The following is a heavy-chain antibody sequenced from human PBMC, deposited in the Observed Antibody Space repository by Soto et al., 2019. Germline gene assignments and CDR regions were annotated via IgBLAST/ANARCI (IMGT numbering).Heavy chain of an antibody. Sequence: GGSLRLSCAASGFTFSSYWMHWVRQAPGKGLVWVSRINSDGSNTSYADSVKGRFTISRDNAKNTLYLQMNSLRAEDTAVYYCAKFQAQEPYLLDYYYYMDVWGKGTTVTVSS. V-gene: IGHV3-74*01. CDR3: AKFQAQEPYLLDYYYYMDV. D-gene: IGHD1-26*01. J-gene: IGHJ6*03. CDR2: INSDGSNT. CDR1: GFTFSSYW.